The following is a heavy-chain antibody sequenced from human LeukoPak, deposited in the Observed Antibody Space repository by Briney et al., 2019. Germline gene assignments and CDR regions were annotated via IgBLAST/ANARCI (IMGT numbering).Heavy chain of an antibody. CDR1: GFTVSSNY. V-gene: IGHV3-66*01. J-gene: IGHJ4*02. CDR3: ATNLYFGYSGYRAPTDY. CDR2: IYSGGST. D-gene: IGHD5-12*01. Sequence: GGSLRLSCAASGFTVSSNYMSWVRQAPGKGLEWVSVIYSGGSTYYADSVKGRFTISRDNSKNTLYLQMNSLRAEDTAVYYCATNLYFGYSGYRAPTDYWGQGTLVTVTS.